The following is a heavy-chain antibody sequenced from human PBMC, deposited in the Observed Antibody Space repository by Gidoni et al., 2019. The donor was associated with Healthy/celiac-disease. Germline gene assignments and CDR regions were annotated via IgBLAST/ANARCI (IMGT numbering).Heavy chain of an antibody. D-gene: IGHD3-10*01. CDR3: ARGPVNPWVTITMVRGVRYWYGMDV. CDR2: ISSSSSYI. Sequence: EVQLVESGGGLVKPGGSLSLSCAASGFPFSRYSMNWVRPAPGKGLEWVSSISSSSSYIYYADSVKGRFTISRDNAKNSLYLQMNSLRAEDTAVYYCARGPVNPWVTITMVRGVRYWYGMDVWGQGTTVTVSS. J-gene: IGHJ6*02. CDR1: GFPFSRYS. V-gene: IGHV3-21*01.